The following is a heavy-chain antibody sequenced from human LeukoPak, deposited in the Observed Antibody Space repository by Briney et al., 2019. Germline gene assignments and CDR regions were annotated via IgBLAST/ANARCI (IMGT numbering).Heavy chain of an antibody. J-gene: IGHJ4*02. CDR3: ARVDAISHTNWGFGGHSNNFDY. Sequence: GGSLRLSCAASGFTFDSYGMTWVRQAPGKGLEWVSGINWNGGSPGYADSVKGRFTISRDNAKNSLYLQMNSLGAEDTALYYCARVDAISHTNWGFGGHSNNFDYWGQGTLVTVSS. D-gene: IGHD7-27*01. CDR1: GFTFDSYG. V-gene: IGHV3-20*04. CDR2: INWNGGSP.